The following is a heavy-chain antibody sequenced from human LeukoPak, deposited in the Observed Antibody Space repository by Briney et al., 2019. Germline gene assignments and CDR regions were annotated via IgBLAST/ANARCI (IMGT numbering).Heavy chain of an antibody. Sequence: SQTLSLTCTVSGGSISSGDYYWSWLRQPPGKGLEWIGYIYYSGSTYYNPSLKSRVTISVDTSKNQFSLKLSSVTAADTAVYYCARDRIAPRNGGSDYWGQGTLVTVSS. CDR3: ARDRIAPRNGGSDY. CDR1: GGSISSGDYY. J-gene: IGHJ4*02. CDR2: IYYSGST. D-gene: IGHD3-16*01. V-gene: IGHV4-30-4*01.